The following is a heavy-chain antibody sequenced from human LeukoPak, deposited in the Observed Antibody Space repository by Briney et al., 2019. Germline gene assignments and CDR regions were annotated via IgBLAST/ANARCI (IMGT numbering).Heavy chain of an antibody. D-gene: IGHD3-9*01. CDR2: ILVIVGST. CDR3: ARGKYYDFLKGNYFDY. CDR1: LDTLSSYA. J-gene: IGHJ4*02. V-gene: IGHV1-69*05. Sequence: SVKVSCKPSLDTLSSYAIRWVRQAPGQGREWMGGILVIVGSTNYAQKIHDRPTLTTDESTSTVYMELSSPRSEGTAVYYCARGKYYDFLKGNYFDYWGQGTLVTVSS.